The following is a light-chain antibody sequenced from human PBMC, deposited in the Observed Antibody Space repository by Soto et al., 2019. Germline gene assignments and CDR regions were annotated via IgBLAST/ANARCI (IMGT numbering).Light chain of an antibody. V-gene: IGLV2-14*03. J-gene: IGLJ1*01. CDR1: SNEVGDYNF. Sequence: QSVLTQPASVSGSPGQSITISCTGTSNEVGDYNFVSWYQQHPGKAPKLMIYDVSNLPSGVSNRFSGSKSGNTASLTISGLQAEDEADYYCSSYTSSSSLVFGTGTKVTVL. CDR2: DVS. CDR3: SSYTSSSSLV.